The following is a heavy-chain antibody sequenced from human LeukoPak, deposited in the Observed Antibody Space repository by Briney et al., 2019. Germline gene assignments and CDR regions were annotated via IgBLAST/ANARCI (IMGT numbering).Heavy chain of an antibody. CDR3: AKAIGYYYGSGSYYNVPNWFDP. D-gene: IGHD3-10*01. Sequence: GGSLRLSCAASGFTFSSYAMSWARQAPGKGLEWVSAISGSGGSTYYADSVKGRFTISRDNSKNTLYLQMNSLRAEDTAVYYCAKAIGYYYGSGSYYNVPNWFDPWGQGTLVTVSS. CDR1: GFTFSSYA. CDR2: ISGSGGST. V-gene: IGHV3-23*01. J-gene: IGHJ5*02.